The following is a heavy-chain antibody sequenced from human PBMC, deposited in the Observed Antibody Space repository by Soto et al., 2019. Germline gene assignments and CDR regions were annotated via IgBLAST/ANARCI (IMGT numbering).Heavy chain of an antibody. CDR1: GFSLSTSGVG. CDR3: AHRRPNTAGPGFDY. CDR2: IYWNDDK. Sequence: SGPTLVNPTQTLTLTCTFSGFSLSTSGVGVGWIRQPPGKALEWLALIYWNDDKRYSPSLKSRLTITKDTSKNQVVLTMTNMDPVDTATYYCAHRRPNTAGPGFDYWGQGTLVTVSS. V-gene: IGHV2-5*01. J-gene: IGHJ4*02. D-gene: IGHD5-18*01.